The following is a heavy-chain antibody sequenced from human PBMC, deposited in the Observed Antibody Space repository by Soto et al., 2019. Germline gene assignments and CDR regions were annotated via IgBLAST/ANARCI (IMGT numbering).Heavy chain of an antibody. CDR3: ARDPNVAVAGTGFDY. D-gene: IGHD6-19*01. J-gene: IGHJ4*02. Sequence: PSETLSLTCTVSGGSISSSSYYWGWIRQPPGKGLEWIGNIYYSGSTNYNPSLKSRVTISVDTSKSQFALKLSSVTAADTAVYSCARDPNVAVAGTGFDYWGQGTLVTSPQ. V-gene: IGHV4-39*06. CDR1: GGSISSSSYY. CDR2: IYYSGST.